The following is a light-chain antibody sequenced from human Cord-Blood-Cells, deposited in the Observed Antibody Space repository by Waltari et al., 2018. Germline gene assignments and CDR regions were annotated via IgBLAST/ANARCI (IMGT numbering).Light chain of an antibody. Sequence: DIVMTQSPDSLAVSLGERATINCKSSQSVLYSSNNKTYLAWYQQKPGQPPKLLIYWAATRESGVPDRFSGSGSGTDFTLTSSSLQAEDVAVYDCQQYYSTPWTFGQGTKVEIK. CDR2: WAA. CDR1: QSVLYSSNNKTY. CDR3: QQYYSTPWT. V-gene: IGKV4-1*01. J-gene: IGKJ1*01.